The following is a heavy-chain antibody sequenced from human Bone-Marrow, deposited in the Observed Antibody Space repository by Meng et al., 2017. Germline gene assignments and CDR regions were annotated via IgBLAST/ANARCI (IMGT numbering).Heavy chain of an antibody. CDR2: IHLNGRP. CDR1: GGSITSASW. V-gene: IGHV4-4*02. J-gene: IGHJ5*02. Sequence: QVQLQESGPGEVKPSGTLSLTCAVSGGSITSASWWSWVRQPPGKGLEWIGEIHLNGRPNYNPSLKSRVTISIDKSENHFSLKLTSVTAADTAVYYCAREDAAGGWLRISWGQGTLVTVSS. D-gene: IGHD5-12*01. CDR3: AREDAAGGWLRIS.